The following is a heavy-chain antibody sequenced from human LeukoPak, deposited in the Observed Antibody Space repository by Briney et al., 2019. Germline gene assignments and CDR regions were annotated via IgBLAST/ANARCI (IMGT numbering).Heavy chain of an antibody. D-gene: IGHD2-21*02. V-gene: IGHV3-48*03. J-gene: IGHJ2*01. CDR1: GFTFSSYE. CDR2: ISSSGSTI. Sequence: GGSLRLSCAASGFTFSSYEMNWVRQAPGKGLEWVSYISSSGSTIYYADSVKGRFTISRDNAKNSLYLQMNSLRAKDTAVYYCARDRIVVVTAPRYFDLWGRGTLVTVSS. CDR3: ARDRIVVVTAPRYFDL.